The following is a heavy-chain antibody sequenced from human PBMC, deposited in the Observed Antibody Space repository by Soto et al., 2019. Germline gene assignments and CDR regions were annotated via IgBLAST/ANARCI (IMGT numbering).Heavy chain of an antibody. J-gene: IGHJ6*02. V-gene: IGHV1-24*01. CDR1: GYTLTELS. D-gene: IGHD3-22*01. Sequence: GGSVKVSCKVSGYTLTELSMHWVRQAPGKGLEWMGGFDPEDGETIYAQKFQGRVTMTEDTSTDTAYMELSSLRSEDTAVYYCATEAQNYYDSSGSPRPYGMDVWGQGTTVTVSS. CDR3: ATEAQNYYDSSGSPRPYGMDV. CDR2: FDPEDGET.